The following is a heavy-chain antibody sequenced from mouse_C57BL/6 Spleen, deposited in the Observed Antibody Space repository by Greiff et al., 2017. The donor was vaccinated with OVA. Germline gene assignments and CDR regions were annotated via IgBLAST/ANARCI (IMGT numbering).Heavy chain of an antibody. CDR2: IYPGSGNT. D-gene: IGHD2-4*01. CDR1: GYSFTSYY. CDR3: ARSRDYDWFAY. V-gene: IGHV1-66*01. Sequence: VKLQESGPELVKPGASVKISCKASGYSFTSYYIHWVKQRPGQGLEWIGWIYPGSGNTKYNEKFKGKATLTADTSSSTAYMQLSSLTSEDSAVYYCARSRDYDWFAYWGQGTLVTVSA. J-gene: IGHJ3*01.